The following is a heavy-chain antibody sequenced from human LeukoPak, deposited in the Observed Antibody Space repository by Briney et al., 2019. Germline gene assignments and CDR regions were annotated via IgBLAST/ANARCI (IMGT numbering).Heavy chain of an antibody. V-gene: IGHV4-39*01. D-gene: IGHD3-10*01. CDR1: GGPHCSSSYY. J-gene: IGHJ4*02. CDR2: HRRST. Sequence: SETLSLTCTVSGGPHCSSSYYWPSIRQPPGKGLEFIGSHRRSTYYNPSLKSRVTISVDTSKKPFSLKLCSVAAADTAAYYCARSSYGAGSKPYWVDYWGQGTLVTVSS. CDR3: ARSSYGAGSKPYWVDY.